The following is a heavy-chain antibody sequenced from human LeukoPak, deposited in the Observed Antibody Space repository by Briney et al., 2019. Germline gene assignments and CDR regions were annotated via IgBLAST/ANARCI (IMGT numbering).Heavy chain of an antibody. D-gene: IGHD6-19*01. J-gene: IGHJ4*02. CDR2: MNPNSGNR. V-gene: IGHV1-8*01. Sequence: ASVKVSCKASGYTFTSYDINWVRQATGQGLEWMGWMNPNSGNRGYAQKFQGRVTMTRNTSISTPYMELSSLRSEDTAVYYCARGIAVAGGSYWGQGTLVTVFS. CDR3: ARGIAVAGGSY. CDR1: GYTFTSYD.